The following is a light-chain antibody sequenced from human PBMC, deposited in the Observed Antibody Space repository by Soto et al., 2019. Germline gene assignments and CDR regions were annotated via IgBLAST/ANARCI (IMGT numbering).Light chain of an antibody. CDR1: SSDVGAYNY. Sequence: QSVLTQPASVSGSPGQSITISCTGTSSDVGAYNYVSWYQQHPGKAPKLMIYDVSNRPSGVSNRFSGSKSGNTASLTISGLQAEDEADYYRTSYTTSTAHVFGGGTKLTVL. V-gene: IGLV2-14*01. J-gene: IGLJ2*01. CDR3: TSYTTSTAHV. CDR2: DVS.